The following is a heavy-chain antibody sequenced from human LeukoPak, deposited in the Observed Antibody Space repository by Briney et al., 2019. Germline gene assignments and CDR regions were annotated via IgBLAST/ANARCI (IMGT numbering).Heavy chain of an antibody. D-gene: IGHD3-9*01. CDR1: GFTFSSYA. Sequence: PGGSLTLSCAASGFTFSSYAMHWVRQAPGKGLEGVAVISYDGSNKYYADSVKGRFTISRDNSKNTLYLQMNSLRAEDTAVYYCARDGSDDILTGGFDYWGQGTLVTVSS. V-gene: IGHV3-30-3*01. CDR2: ISYDGSNK. J-gene: IGHJ4*02. CDR3: ARDGSDDILTGGFDY.